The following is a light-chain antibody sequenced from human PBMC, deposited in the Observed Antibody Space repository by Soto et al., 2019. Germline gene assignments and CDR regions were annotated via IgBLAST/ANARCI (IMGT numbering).Light chain of an antibody. V-gene: IGKV1-39*01. J-gene: IGKJ5*01. Sequence: DIQMTQSPSSLSASVGDTVSITCRASQTIPNYVNWFQQKPGEAPNLLIYTIYTLHTGVSSRFSGSGTGTDFALTISNLQPEDFATYYCQQGYDIPFTFGQGTRLEI. CDR3: QQGYDIPFT. CDR1: QTIPNY. CDR2: TIY.